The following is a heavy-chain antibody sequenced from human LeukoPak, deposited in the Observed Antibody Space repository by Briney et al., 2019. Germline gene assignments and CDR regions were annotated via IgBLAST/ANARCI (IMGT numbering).Heavy chain of an antibody. D-gene: IGHD4-17*01. CDR1: GFSLSTSGVG. CDR3: AHTVTTLVFDY. V-gene: IGHV2-5*02. CDR2: IYWDDDK. Sequence: KESGPSLGKPTQTLTLTCTFSGFSLSTSGVGVGWIPQPPGKALEWLALIYWDDDKRYSPSLKSRLTITKDTSKNQVVLTMTNMDPVDTATYYCAHTVTTLVFDYWGQGTLVTVSS. J-gene: IGHJ4*02.